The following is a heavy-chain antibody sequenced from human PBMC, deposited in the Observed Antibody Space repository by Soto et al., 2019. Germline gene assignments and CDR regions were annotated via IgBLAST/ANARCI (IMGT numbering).Heavy chain of an antibody. Sequence: SETLSLTCTVSGHSMSNTDYFWGWIRQTPWSDLQWIGSLFYTGHTYYNPSLLSRVTISADTPKNQFSLKLSSVTAADTAVYYCAKNWNWGSLVHWGQGTLVTVSS. CDR1: GHSMSNTDYF. CDR2: LFYTGHT. V-gene: IGHV4-39*01. D-gene: IGHD7-27*01. J-gene: IGHJ4*02. CDR3: AKNWNWGSLVH.